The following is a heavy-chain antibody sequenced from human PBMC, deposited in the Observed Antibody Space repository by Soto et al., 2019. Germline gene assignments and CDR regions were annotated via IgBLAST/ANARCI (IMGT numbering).Heavy chain of an antibody. J-gene: IGHJ4*02. CDR3: ARGVAGSGFAL. Sequence: SQTLSLTCAISGDSVPSNTAAWNWIRSSPSRGLEWLGRTYYRSNWRHDYAVSVKSRITVNPDTSKNHFSLQLNSVTPDDTAVYYCARGVAGSGFALWGQGTLVTVSS. CDR1: GDSVPSNTAA. CDR2: TYYRSNWRH. D-gene: IGHD6-19*01. V-gene: IGHV6-1*01.